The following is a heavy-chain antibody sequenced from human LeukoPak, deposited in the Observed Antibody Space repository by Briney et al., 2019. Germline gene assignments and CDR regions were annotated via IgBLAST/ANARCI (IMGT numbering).Heavy chain of an antibody. V-gene: IGHV3-23*01. CDR3: LGYCSGGNCYSGGY. CDR1: GFAFSSYG. CDR2: ISTSGGSA. D-gene: IGHD2-15*01. J-gene: IGHJ4*02. Sequence: PGGSLRLSCAASGFAFSSYGIHWVRQAPGKGLEWVSAISTSGGSANYADSVKGRFTISRDNSKNTQSLQMNSLRAEDTAVYYCLGYCSGGNCYSGGYWGQGTLLTVSS.